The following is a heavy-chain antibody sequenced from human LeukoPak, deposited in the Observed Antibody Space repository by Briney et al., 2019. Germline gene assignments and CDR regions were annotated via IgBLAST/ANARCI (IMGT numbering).Heavy chain of an antibody. V-gene: IGHV3-43D*03. CDR2: ISWDGSSI. J-gene: IGHJ4*02. Sequence: PGGSLRLSCAASGFTFDDYAMHWVRQAPGKGLEWVSLISWDGSSIYYADSVKGRFTISRDNSKNSLWLQMNSLRAEDTAMYYCATSGWLVMRGFDYWGQGTLVTASS. CDR1: GFTFDDYA. D-gene: IGHD6-19*01. CDR3: ATSGWLVMRGFDY.